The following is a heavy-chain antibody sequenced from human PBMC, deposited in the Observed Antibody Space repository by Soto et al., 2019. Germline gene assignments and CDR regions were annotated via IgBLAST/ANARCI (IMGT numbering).Heavy chain of an antibody. CDR2: IYYSGST. V-gene: IGHV4-59*01. CDR1: VGSISSYY. Sequence: SETLSVTGTVSVGSISSYYWSWIRQPPGKGLEWIGYIYYSGSTNYNPSLKSRVTISVDTSKNQFSLKLSSVTAADTAVYYCARDERFGETDHYYYSGMDVWGQGTTVTVSS. J-gene: IGHJ6*02. CDR3: ARDERFGETDHYYYSGMDV. D-gene: IGHD3-10*01.